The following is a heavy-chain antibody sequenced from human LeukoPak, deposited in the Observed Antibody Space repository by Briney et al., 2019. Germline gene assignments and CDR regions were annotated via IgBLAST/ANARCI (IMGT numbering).Heavy chain of an antibody. J-gene: IGHJ4*02. CDR2: INHSGST. CDR3: ARGGVTLTY. V-gene: IGHV4-34*01. D-gene: IGHD2-21*02. CDR1: GGSFSGYY. Sequence: SETLSLTCAVYGGSFSGYYWSWIRQPPGKGLEWIGEINHSGSTNYNPSLKSRVTISVDTSKNQFSLKLSSVTAADTAVYYCARGGVTLTYWGLGTLVTVSS.